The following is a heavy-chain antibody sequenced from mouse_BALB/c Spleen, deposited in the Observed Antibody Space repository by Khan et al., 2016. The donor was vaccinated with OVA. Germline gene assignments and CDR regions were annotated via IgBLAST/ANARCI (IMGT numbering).Heavy chain of an antibody. CDR1: DFNIKDYY. J-gene: IGHJ3*01. V-gene: IGHV14-1*02. CDR3: ARSGYSAWFAY. Sequence: EVQLQESGAELVRPGALVKLSCKASDFNIKDYYMHWVKQRPEQGLEWIGWIDPENGETVYDPKFQGKAIMTADTSSNPAYLQLSSLTSEDTAVYYCARSGYSAWFAYWGQGTLVTVSA. CDR2: IDPENGET.